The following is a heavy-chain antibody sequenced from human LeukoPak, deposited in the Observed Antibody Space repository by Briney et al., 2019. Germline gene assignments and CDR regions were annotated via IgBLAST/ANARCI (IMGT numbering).Heavy chain of an antibody. CDR1: GYSISSGSY. D-gene: IGHD3-3*01. CDR3: ARWRGYYSDY. Sequence: KPSETLSLTCAVSGYSISSGSYWGWIRQPPGKGLEWIGSIYHSGSTYYNPSLESRVTISVDTSKNQFSLKLSSVTAADTAVYYCARWRGYYSDYWGQGTLVTVSS. V-gene: IGHV4-38-2*01. J-gene: IGHJ4*02. CDR2: IYHSGST.